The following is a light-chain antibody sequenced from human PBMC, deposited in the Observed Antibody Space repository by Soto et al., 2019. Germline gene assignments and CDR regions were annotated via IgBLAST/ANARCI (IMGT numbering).Light chain of an antibody. CDR1: QGISNY. CDR3: QQYANSPFT. V-gene: IGKV3-20*01. J-gene: IGKJ2*01. Sequence: TQSPSSLSASVGDRVTITCRASQGISNYLAWYQQKPGQAPRPLIYGASSRATGIPDRFSGSGSGTDFTLTISRLEPEDFAVYYCQQYANSPFTFGQGTKLEIK. CDR2: GAS.